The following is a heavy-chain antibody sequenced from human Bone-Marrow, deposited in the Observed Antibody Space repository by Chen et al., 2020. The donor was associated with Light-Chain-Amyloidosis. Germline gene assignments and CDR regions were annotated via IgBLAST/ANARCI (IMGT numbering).Heavy chain of an antibody. D-gene: IGHD1-1*01. V-gene: IGHV4-4*07. CDR2: IFSSGYT. CDR3: ARDSVTTLGLTPFDY. Sequence: QVQLHESGPGLVKPSETLSLTCTVSGGPISSYYWSWIRQPAGKGLEWIGRIFSSGYTNHNPSLKSRVSLSVDTSKNQFSLKLNSVTAADSAVHYCARDSVTTLGLTPFDYWGQGTLVTVSS. J-gene: IGHJ4*02. CDR1: GGPISSYY.